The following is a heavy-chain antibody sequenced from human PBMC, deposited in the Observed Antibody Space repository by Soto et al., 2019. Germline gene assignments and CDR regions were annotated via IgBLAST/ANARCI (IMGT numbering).Heavy chain of an antibody. V-gene: IGHV4-34*01. Sequence: SETLSLTCAVYGGSFSGYYWSWIRQPPGKGLEWIGEINHSGSTNYNPSLKSRVTISVDTSKNQFSLKLSSVTAADTAVYYCARGSGPDFWSGYTRYYYYGMDVWGQGTTVTVSS. D-gene: IGHD3-3*01. J-gene: IGHJ6*02. CDR1: GGSFSGYY. CDR3: ARGSGPDFWSGYTRYYYYGMDV. CDR2: INHSGST.